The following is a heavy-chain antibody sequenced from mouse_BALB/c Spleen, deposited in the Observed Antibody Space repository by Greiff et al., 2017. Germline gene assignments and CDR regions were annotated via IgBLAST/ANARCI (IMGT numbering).Heavy chain of an antibody. CDR3: ARGDRVRYNWYFDV. D-gene: IGHD1-1*01. CDR1: GYTFTSYV. Sequence: EVQLQESGPELVKPGASVKMSCKASGYTFTSYVMHWVKQKPGQGLEWIGYINPYNDGTKYNEKFKGKATLTSDKSSSTAYMELSSLTSEDSAVYYCARGDRVRYNWYFDVWGAGTTVTVSS. J-gene: IGHJ1*01. V-gene: IGHV1-14*01. CDR2: INPYNDGT.